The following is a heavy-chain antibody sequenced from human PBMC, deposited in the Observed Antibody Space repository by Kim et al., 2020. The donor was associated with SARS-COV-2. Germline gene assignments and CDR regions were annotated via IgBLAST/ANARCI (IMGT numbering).Heavy chain of an antibody. Sequence: ASVKVSCKASGYTFTSYGISWVRQAPGQGLDGMGWISAYNCNTNYAQKLQDRVTMTTDTSTNTANMELRGLRSDDTAVYYCARDGWVSIAVAANYWGQGTLVTVSS. D-gene: IGHD6-19*01. CDR3: ARDGWVSIAVAANY. CDR2: ISAYNCNT. V-gene: IGHV1-18*01. CDR1: GYTFTSYG. J-gene: IGHJ4*02.